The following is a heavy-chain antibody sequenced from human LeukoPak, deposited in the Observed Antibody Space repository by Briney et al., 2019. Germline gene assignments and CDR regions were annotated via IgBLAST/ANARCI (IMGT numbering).Heavy chain of an antibody. V-gene: IGHV4-38-2*02. CDR2: IYHGGST. D-gene: IGHD3-16*01. CDR3: ASSTRRLGGTLNWFDP. Sequence: PSETLSLTCTVSGYYISSGYYWGWIRPPPGKGLEWIGSIYHGGSTYYNPSLKSRVTLSVDTSKNQFSLKLSSMTAADTAVYYCASSTRRLGGTLNWFDPWGQGTLATVSS. J-gene: IGHJ5*02. CDR1: GYYISSGYY.